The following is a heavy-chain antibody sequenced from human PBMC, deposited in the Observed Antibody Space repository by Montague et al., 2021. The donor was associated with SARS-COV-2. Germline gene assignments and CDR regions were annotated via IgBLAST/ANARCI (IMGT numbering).Heavy chain of an antibody. CDR1: GFTFSSYG. Sequence: SLRLPCAASGFTFSSYGMHWVRQAPGKGLEWVAVIWYDGSNKYYADSVKGRFTISRDNSKNTLYLQMNSLRAEDTAVYYCARILSYYYGMDVWGQGTTVTVSS. CDR3: ARILSYYYGMDV. V-gene: IGHV3-33*01. CDR2: IWYDGSNK. J-gene: IGHJ6*02. D-gene: IGHD2-15*01.